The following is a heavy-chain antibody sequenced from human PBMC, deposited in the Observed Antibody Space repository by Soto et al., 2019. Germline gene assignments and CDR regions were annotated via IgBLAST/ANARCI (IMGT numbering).Heavy chain of an antibody. CDR1: GYTLTDFS. Sequence: GASVKVSCKVSGYTLTDFSMHWVRQAPGQGLEWMGGFDPDHGETIYAQKLQGRVTMTEDTSTDTAYMELSSLGSEDTAVYYCATATHYGSGHSYYAYYYGMDVWGQGTTVTVSS. V-gene: IGHV1-24*01. J-gene: IGHJ6*02. CDR2: FDPDHGET. D-gene: IGHD3-10*01. CDR3: ATATHYGSGHSYYAYYYGMDV.